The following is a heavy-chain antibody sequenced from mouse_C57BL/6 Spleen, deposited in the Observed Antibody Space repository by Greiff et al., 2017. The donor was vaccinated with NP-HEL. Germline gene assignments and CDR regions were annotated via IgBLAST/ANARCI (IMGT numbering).Heavy chain of an antibody. CDR3: TREAGVFDY. CDR2: IDPETGGT. V-gene: IGHV1-15*01. J-gene: IGHJ2*01. Sequence: QVQLKESGAELVRPGASVTLSCKASGYTFTDYEMHWVKQTPVHGLEWIGAIDPETGGTAYNQKFKGKAILTADKSSSTAYMELRSLTSEDSAVYYCTREAGVFDYWGQGTTLTVSS. D-gene: IGHD3-2*02. CDR1: GYTFTDYE.